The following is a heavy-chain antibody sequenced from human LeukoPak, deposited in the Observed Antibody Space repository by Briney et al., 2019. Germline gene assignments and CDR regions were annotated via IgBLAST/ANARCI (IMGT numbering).Heavy chain of an antibody. CDR3: ARDRGIVGTTGYYYMDV. CDR1: GFTFSTYS. J-gene: IGHJ6*03. Sequence: GGSLRLSCAASGFTFSTYSMSWVRQAPGKGLEWVSYIGSTIYYADSVKGRFTISRDNAKNSLYLQMNSLRAEDTAVYYCARDRGIVGTTGYYYMDVWGKGTTVTVSS. D-gene: IGHD1-26*01. CDR2: IGSTI. V-gene: IGHV3-48*04.